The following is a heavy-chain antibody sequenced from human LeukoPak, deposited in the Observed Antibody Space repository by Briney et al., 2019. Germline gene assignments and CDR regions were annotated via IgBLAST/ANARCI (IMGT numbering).Heavy chain of an antibody. V-gene: IGHV3-53*01. CDR2: IYSDGTT. D-gene: IGHD4-23*01. J-gene: IGHJ4*02. CDR1: GFTVSGNY. CDR3: ARRAGGYSHPYDY. Sequence: PGGSLRLSCAVSGFTVSGNYMSWVRQAPGKGLEWVSLIYSDGTTYYADSVKGRFTISRDNSKNTLYLQMNSLRAEDTAVYYCARRAGGYSHPYDYWGQGTLVTVSS.